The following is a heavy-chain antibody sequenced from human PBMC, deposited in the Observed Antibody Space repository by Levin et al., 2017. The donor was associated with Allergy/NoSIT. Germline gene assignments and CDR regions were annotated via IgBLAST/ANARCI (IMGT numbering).Heavy chain of an antibody. CDR1: GYTFTGYY. V-gene: IGHV1-2*02. J-gene: IGHJ3*02. D-gene: IGHD5-18*01. CDR2: INPNSGGT. CDR3: ARDPVGYSYGHDAFDI. Sequence: GESLKISCKASGYTFTGYYMHWVRQAPGQGLEWMGWINPNSGGTNYAQKFQGRVTMTRDTSISTAYMELSRLRSDDTAVYYCARDPVGYSYGHDAFDIWGQGTMVTVSS.